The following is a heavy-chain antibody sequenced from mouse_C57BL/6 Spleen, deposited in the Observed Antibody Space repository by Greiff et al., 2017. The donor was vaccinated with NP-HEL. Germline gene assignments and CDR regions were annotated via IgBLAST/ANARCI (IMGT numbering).Heavy chain of an antibody. Sequence: EVKLEESGGGLVKPGGSLKLSCAASGFTFSSYAMSWVRQTPEKRLEWVATISDGGSYTYYPDNVKGRFTISRDNAKNNLYLQMSHLKSEDTAMYYCARENYYGSHFDYWGQGTTLTVSS. CDR2: ISDGGSYT. CDR1: GFTFSSYA. CDR3: ARENYYGSHFDY. V-gene: IGHV5-4*01. J-gene: IGHJ2*01. D-gene: IGHD1-1*01.